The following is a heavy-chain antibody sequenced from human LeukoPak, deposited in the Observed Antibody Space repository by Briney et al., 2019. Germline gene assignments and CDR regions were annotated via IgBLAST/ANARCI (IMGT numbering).Heavy chain of an antibody. CDR2: IKQDGSEK. J-gene: IGHJ4*02. CDR3: ARDLRTPLWFGEPPQEGY. D-gene: IGHD3-10*01. CDR1: GFTFSSYW. Sequence: GGSLRLSCAASGFTFSSYWMSWVRQAPGKGLEWVANIKQDGSEKYYVDSVKGRFTISRDNAKNSLYLQMNSLRAEDTAVYYCARDLRTPLWFGEPPQEGYWGQGTLVTVSS. V-gene: IGHV3-7*01.